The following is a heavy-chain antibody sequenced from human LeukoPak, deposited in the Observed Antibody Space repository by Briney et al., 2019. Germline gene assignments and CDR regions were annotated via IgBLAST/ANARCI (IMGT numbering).Heavy chain of an antibody. D-gene: IGHD2-2*01. CDR2: INPNSGGT. Sequence: ASVKVSCKASGYTFTGYYMHWVRQAPGQGLEWMGWINPNSGGTNYAQKFQGRVTMTRDTSISTAYMELSRLRSDDTAVYYCARGPIVVVPAATDYWGQGTLVSVSS. CDR3: ARGPIVVVPAATDY. V-gene: IGHV1-2*02. CDR1: GYTFTGYY. J-gene: IGHJ4*02.